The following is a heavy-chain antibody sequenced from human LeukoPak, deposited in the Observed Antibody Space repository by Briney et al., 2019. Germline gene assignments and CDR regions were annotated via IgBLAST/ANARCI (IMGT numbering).Heavy chain of an antibody. CDR1: GGSFSGYY. V-gene: IGHV4-34*01. CDR3: ARLRYFDSL. D-gene: IGHD3-9*01. Sequence: PSETLSLTCAVYGGSFSGYYWSWIRQPPGKGLEWIGEINHSGSTNYNPSLKSRVTILVDTSKNQFSLKLSSVTAADTAVYYCARLRYFDSLWGQGTLVTVSS. J-gene: IGHJ4*02. CDR2: INHSGST.